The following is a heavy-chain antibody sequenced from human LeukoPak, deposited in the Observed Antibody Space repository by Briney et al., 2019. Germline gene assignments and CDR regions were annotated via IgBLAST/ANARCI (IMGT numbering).Heavy chain of an antibody. J-gene: IGHJ4*02. CDR3: AKASFDYYGSGSYPVIFDY. Sequence: GGSLRLSCAASGFTFSSYAMSWVRQAPGKGLEWVSAISGSGGSTYYADSVKGRFTISSDNSKNTLYLQMNSLRAEDTAVYYCAKASFDYYGSGSYPVIFDYWGQGTLVTVSS. CDR2: ISGSGGST. D-gene: IGHD3-10*01. CDR1: GFTFSSYA. V-gene: IGHV3-23*01.